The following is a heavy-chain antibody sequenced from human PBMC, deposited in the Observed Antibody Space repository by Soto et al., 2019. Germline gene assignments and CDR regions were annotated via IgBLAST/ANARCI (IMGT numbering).Heavy chain of an antibody. Sequence: QITLKESGPTLVKPTQTLTLTCTFSGFSLGTSGVGVGWIRQPPGKALEWLALIYWDDDKRYSPSLNSRLTITQDTSKNQVVLTMTNMDPFDTATYYCAHSRPPRLLDYWGQGTLVTVSS. D-gene: IGHD6-6*01. J-gene: IGHJ4*02. CDR1: GFSLGTSGVG. CDR3: AHSRPPRLLDY. V-gene: IGHV2-5*02. CDR2: IYWDDDK.